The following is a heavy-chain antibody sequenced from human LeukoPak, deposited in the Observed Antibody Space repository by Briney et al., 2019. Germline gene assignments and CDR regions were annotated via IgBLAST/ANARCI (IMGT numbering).Heavy chain of an antibody. J-gene: IGHJ5*02. V-gene: IGHV3-53*01. CDR3: ARGITGTNNWFDP. CDR1: GFTVSSNY. Sequence: PGGSLRLSCAASGFTVSSNYMSWVRQAPGKGLEWVSVIYSGGHTYYADSVKGRLTISRDISKNTLYLQMNSLRAEDTAVYYCARGITGTNNWFDPWGQGTLVTVSS. CDR2: IYSGGHT. D-gene: IGHD1-7*01.